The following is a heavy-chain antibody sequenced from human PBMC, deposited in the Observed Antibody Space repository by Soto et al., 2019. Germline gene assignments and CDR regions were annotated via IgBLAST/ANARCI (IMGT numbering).Heavy chain of an antibody. V-gene: IGHV3-48*02. J-gene: IGHJ6*02. D-gene: IGHD1-1*01. Sequence: GGSLRLSCAASGFTFSSYSMNWVRQAPGKGLEWVSYISSSSSTIYYADSVKGRFTISRDNAKNSLYLQMNSLRDEDTAVYYCARDQGGTTYYYYYGMDVWGQGTTVTVS. CDR2: ISSSSSTI. CDR1: GFTFSSYS. CDR3: ARDQGGTTYYYYYGMDV.